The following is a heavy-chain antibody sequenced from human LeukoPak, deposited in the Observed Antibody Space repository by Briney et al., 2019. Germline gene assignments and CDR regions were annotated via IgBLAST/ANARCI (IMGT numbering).Heavy chain of an antibody. J-gene: IGHJ4*02. CDR1: GGTFSSYG. Sequence: ASVKVSCKASGGTFSSYGISWVRQAPGQGLEWMGWISAYNGNTNYAQKLQGRVTMTTDTSTSTAYMELRSLRSDDTAVYYCARDRRAYDILTGYNPPDYWGQGTLVTVSS. D-gene: IGHD3-9*01. CDR3: ARDRRAYDILTGYNPPDY. CDR2: ISAYNGNT. V-gene: IGHV1-18*01.